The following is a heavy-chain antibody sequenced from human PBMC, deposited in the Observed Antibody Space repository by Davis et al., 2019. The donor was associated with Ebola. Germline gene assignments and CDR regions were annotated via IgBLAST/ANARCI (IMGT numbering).Heavy chain of an antibody. J-gene: IGHJ4*02. CDR1: GYTFTDYH. CDR2: IIPNSGGS. V-gene: IGHV1-2*02. Sequence: ASVKVSCKASGYTFTDYHLHWVRQAPGQGLEWMGWIIPNSGGSNLAEKFQGRVTMTRDTSITTAYMDLKRLTSDDPATYYCARALDAEMSSITGLQFWGQGALVTVS. CDR3: ARALDAEMSSITGLQF. D-gene: IGHD5-24*01.